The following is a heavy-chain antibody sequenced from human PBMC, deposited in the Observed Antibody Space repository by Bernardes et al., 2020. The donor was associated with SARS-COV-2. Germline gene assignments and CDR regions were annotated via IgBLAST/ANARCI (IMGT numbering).Heavy chain of an antibody. J-gene: IGHJ3*02. D-gene: IGHD2-2*01. CDR2: VSGSSGST. Sequence: GGSLRLSCVTSGFIFTGYAMTWVRQAPGKGLEWVSSVSGSSGSTYYGKSVMGRFTVSRDNSKKTLYLQMNSLRAEDSAIYYCAKERSSRGYSSTPDAIDIWGQGTMVTVSS. CDR3: AKERSSRGYSSTPDAIDI. CDR1: GFIFTGYA. V-gene: IGHV3-23*01.